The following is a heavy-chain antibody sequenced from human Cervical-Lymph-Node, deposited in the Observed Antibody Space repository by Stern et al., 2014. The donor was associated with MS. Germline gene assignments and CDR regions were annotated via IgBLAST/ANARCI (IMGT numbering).Heavy chain of an antibody. V-gene: IGHV3-74*02. CDR2: INRDETTI. CDR3: TKDTYGPEDY. J-gene: IGHJ4*02. CDR1: GFTLRNYW. Sequence: VQLVESGVGLVQPGGSLRLSCVASGFTLRNYWMHWVRQGPGKGLVWVARINRDETTITHADSVKARFTISRDNAKNTLYLQMNSLRVEDTAVYYCTKDTYGPEDYWGQGTSVTVSS. D-gene: IGHD3-10*01.